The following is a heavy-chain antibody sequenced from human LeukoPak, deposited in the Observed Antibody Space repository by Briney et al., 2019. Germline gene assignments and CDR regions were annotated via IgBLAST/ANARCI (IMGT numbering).Heavy chain of an antibody. CDR1: RHTFSSYG. CDR3: AKLFESGTYNNFFHY. CDR2: ITATSSST. V-gene: IGHV3-23*01. Sequence: PGGSLTLSCAASRHTFSSYGTSWVRQATGKGGEWVSAITATSSSTNDADSVQGRFTISRDNSQNTLYLQMNSLRPEDTAIYYCAKLFESGTYNNFFHYWGQGTLVTVSS. D-gene: IGHD3-10*01. J-gene: IGHJ4*02.